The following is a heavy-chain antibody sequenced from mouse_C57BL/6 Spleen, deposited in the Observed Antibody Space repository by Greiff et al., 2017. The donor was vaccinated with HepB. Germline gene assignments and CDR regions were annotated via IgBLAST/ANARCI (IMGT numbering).Heavy chain of an antibody. J-gene: IGHJ1*03. D-gene: IGHD1-1*01. V-gene: IGHV1-64*01. CDR1: GYTFTSYW. Sequence: VQLQQPGAELVKPGASVKLSCKASGYTFTSYWMHWVKQRPGQGLEWIGMIHPNSGSTNYNEKFKSKATLTVDKSSSTAYMQLSSLTSEDSAVYYCAREGYYYGSSDWYFGVWGTGTTVTVSS. CDR2: IHPNSGST. CDR3: AREGYYYGSSDWYFGV.